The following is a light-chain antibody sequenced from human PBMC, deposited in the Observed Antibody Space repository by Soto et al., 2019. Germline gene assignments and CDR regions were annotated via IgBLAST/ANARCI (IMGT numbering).Light chain of an antibody. CDR2: GAF. CDR1: QSVDSNY. Sequence: IFLTQSPGTLSLSPGEEATLSCRASQSVDSNYLAWYQQKPGQAPRLLIYGAFNRATGIPARFSGSASGTDFTLTISSLEPEDSAIYYCQQRNIWPPVTFGQGTRLEIK. J-gene: IGKJ5*01. V-gene: IGKV3-11*01. CDR3: QQRNIWPPVT.